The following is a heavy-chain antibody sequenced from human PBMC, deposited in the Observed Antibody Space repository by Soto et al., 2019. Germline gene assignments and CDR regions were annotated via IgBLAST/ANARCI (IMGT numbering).Heavy chain of an antibody. CDR1: GDSISSSNW. Sequence: QVQLQESGPGLVKPSGTLSLTCAVSGDSISSSNWWSWVRQAPGKGLEWIGEIHHSGATTYNPSLKGRPTISVDPSKIHFSLKLTSVTAADTAVYFCARDLGTGTDFWGRGTLVTVAS. J-gene: IGHJ4*02. CDR2: IHHSGAT. CDR3: ARDLGTGTDF. V-gene: IGHV4-4*02. D-gene: IGHD1-1*01.